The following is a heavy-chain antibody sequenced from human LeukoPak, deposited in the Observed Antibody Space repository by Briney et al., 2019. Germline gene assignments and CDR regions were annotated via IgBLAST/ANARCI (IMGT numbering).Heavy chain of an antibody. V-gene: IGHV4-38-2*02. Sequence: SETLSLTCTVSGYSISSGYYWGWIRQPPGKGLEWIGSIYHSGSTYYNPSLKSRVTISVDTSKNQFSLKLSSVTAADTAVYYCAGTGWFTMVRGAPELNWFDPWGQGTLVTVSS. CDR3: AGTGWFTMVRGAPELNWFDP. D-gene: IGHD3-10*01. CDR2: IYHSGST. CDR1: GYSISSGYY. J-gene: IGHJ5*02.